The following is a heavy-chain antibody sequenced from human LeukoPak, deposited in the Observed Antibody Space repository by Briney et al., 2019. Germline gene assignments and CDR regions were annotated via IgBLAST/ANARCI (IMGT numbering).Heavy chain of an antibody. Sequence: PAETLSLTCTVSGGSISSSSYYWGWIRQPPGKGLEWIGSIYYSGSTYYNPSLKSRVTISVDTSKNQFSLKLSSMNAADTAVYYCARHDRGLVTAIPPAFDIWGQGTMVTVSS. CDR3: ARHDRGLVTAIPPAFDI. D-gene: IGHD2-21*02. CDR1: GGSISSSSYY. CDR2: IYYSGST. J-gene: IGHJ3*02. V-gene: IGHV4-39*01.